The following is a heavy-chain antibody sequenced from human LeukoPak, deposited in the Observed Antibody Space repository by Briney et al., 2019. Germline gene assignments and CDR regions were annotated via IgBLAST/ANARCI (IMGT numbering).Heavy chain of an antibody. Sequence: GGSLRLSCAASGFVLSDCGMHWVRQAPGKGLEWVAVISYDGSEIHYADSVKGRFVISRDISKSTLHLQMNSLRVEDTAVYHCVKEQYTGWYRVADYWGQGTLVTVSS. D-gene: IGHD6-19*01. CDR2: ISYDGSEI. V-gene: IGHV3-30*18. CDR1: GFVLSDCG. CDR3: VKEQYTGWYRVADY. J-gene: IGHJ4*02.